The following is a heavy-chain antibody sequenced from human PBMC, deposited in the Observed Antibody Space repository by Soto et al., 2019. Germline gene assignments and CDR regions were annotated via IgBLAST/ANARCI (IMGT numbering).Heavy chain of an antibody. CDR1: GFSLATTGVG. V-gene: IGHV2-5*02. Sequence: QITLKQSGPTQVNATETLALTCTFSGFSLATTGVGVGWVRQPPVGALERIAVVYWDDDTRYNPSLETSLKLIKDTPKNQVAMIMTDLDFVDTATFYCAHVTIPYGGTVGDESFDVWGQGAVVTVSS. D-gene: IGHD3-16*01. J-gene: IGHJ3*01. CDR2: VYWDDDT. CDR3: AHVTIPYGGTVGDESFDV.